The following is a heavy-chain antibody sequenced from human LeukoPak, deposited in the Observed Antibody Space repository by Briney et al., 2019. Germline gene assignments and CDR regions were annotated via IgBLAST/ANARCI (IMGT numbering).Heavy chain of an antibody. V-gene: IGHV3-30*04. CDR1: AFAFNAYA. D-gene: IGHD4-17*01. J-gene: IGHJ4*02. CDR3: ARDASLSSTAVTRGSFFDY. CDR2: ISYDGSNK. Sequence: PGRSLRLSCAASAFAFNAYAMHWDRQAPGKVLGWVAVISYDGSNKYYTDSVKGRFTISRDDSSNTLYLQMNSLRADDTAVYYCARDASLSSTAVTRGSFFDYWGPGNLVTVSS.